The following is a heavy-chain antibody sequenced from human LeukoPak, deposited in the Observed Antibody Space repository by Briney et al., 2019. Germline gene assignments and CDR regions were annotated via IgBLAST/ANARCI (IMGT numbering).Heavy chain of an antibody. CDR1: GGSISNYY. V-gene: IGHV4-59*01. Sequence: SETLSLTCIVSGGSISNYYWSWIRQSPGKGLEWMGYVHNSENSNYSPSLKSRITFSLDTSQNRFSLRLSSVTAADSAVYYCARGVVYNYGYPYFDYWGLGTLVTVSS. D-gene: IGHD5-18*01. CDR3: ARGVVYNYGYPYFDY. CDR2: VHNSENS. J-gene: IGHJ4*02.